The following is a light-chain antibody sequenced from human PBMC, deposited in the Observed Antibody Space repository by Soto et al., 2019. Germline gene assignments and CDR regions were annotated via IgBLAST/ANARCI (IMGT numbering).Light chain of an antibody. CDR3: QQYGSSPPWT. Sequence: EIVMTQSPATLSVSPGERATLSCRASQSVNSNLAWYQLKPGQAPRLLIYGASSRATGIPDRFSGSGSGTDFTLTISRLEPEDFAVYYCQQYGSSPPWTFGQGTKVDIK. J-gene: IGKJ1*01. CDR1: QSVNSN. V-gene: IGKV3-20*01. CDR2: GAS.